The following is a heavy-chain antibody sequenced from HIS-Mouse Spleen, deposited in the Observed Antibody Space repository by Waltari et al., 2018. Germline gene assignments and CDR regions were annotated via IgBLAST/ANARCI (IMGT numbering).Heavy chain of an antibody. CDR3: ARVTGGGY. D-gene: IGHD3-10*01. J-gene: IGHJ4*02. CDR1: GFTLSSYA. CDR2: ISYDGSNK. Sequence: QVQLVESGGGVVQPGRSLRLSCAASGFTLSSYAVHWGRQAPGKGLEWVAVISYDGSNKYYADSVKGRFTISRDNSKNTLYLQMNSLRAEDTAVYYCARVTGGGYWGQGTLVTVSS. V-gene: IGHV3-30-3*01.